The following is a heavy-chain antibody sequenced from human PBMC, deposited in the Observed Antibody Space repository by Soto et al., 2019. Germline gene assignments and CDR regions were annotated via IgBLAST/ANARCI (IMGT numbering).Heavy chain of an antibody. CDR1: GGSFSGYY. Sequence: QVQLQQWGAGLLKPSETLSLTCAVYGGSFSGYYWSWIRQPPGKGLEWVGEINHSGSTTYNPSLKSRVTISVDTSKNQFSLKLSSVSAADTAVYYCAGAGLPTGIPFDYWGQGTLVTVSS. J-gene: IGHJ4*02. V-gene: IGHV4-34*01. D-gene: IGHD6-13*01. CDR3: AGAGLPTGIPFDY. CDR2: INHSGST.